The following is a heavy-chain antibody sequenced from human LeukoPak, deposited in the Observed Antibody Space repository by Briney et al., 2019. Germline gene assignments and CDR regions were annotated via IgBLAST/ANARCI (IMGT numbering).Heavy chain of an antibody. CDR2: ISYDGSNK. V-gene: IGHV3-30*04. Sequence: PGGSLRLSCAASGFTFSSYAMHWVRQAPGKGLEWVAVISYDGSNKYYADSVKGRFTISRDNSKNTLYLQMNSLRAEDTAVYYCARAFLAVAAPFDYWGQGILVTVSS. CDR3: ARAFLAVAAPFDY. D-gene: IGHD6-19*01. J-gene: IGHJ4*02. CDR1: GFTFSSYA.